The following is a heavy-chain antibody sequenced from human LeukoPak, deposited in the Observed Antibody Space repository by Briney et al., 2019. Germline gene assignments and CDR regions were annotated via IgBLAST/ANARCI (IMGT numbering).Heavy chain of an antibody. CDR3: AAGTGTSDFDY. CDR1: GFNFNNAW. J-gene: IGHJ4*02. V-gene: IGHV3-15*01. D-gene: IGHD1-7*01. CDR2: IKTKVDGEITETT. Sequence: GGSLRLSCAGSGFNFNNAWMSWVRQAPGKGLEWVGRIKTKVDGEITETTDYAAPVKGRFIISRDDSKNTQYLFLNNLRTEDTAIYYCAAGTGTSDFDYWGQGSLVTVSS.